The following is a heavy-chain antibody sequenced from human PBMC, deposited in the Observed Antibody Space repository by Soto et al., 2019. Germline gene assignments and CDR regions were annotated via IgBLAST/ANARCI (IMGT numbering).Heavy chain of an antibody. CDR1: GGTFSSYA. Sequence: SVKVSFKASGGTFSSYAISWVRQAPGQGLEWMGGIIPIFGTANYAQKFQGRVTITADESTSTAYMELSSLRSEDTAVYYCAREVRYCSSTSCSDYGMDVWGQGTTVTVSS. CDR2: IIPIFGTA. V-gene: IGHV1-69*13. CDR3: AREVRYCSSTSCSDYGMDV. J-gene: IGHJ6*02. D-gene: IGHD2-2*01.